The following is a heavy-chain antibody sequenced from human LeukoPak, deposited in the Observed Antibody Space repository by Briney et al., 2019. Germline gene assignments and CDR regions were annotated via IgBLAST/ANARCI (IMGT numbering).Heavy chain of an antibody. J-gene: IGHJ4*02. Sequence: PSETLSLTCTVSGDSITNYYWTWIRQPAGKGLEWIGRIHTIGTTNHNPSLKRRVTMSEATSMNQFSLKLSSVTAADTALYYCARLGDSSSSGIDSWGQGTLVTVSS. D-gene: IGHD6-6*01. CDR1: GDSITNYY. V-gene: IGHV4-4*07. CDR3: ARLGDSSSSGIDS. CDR2: IHTIGTT.